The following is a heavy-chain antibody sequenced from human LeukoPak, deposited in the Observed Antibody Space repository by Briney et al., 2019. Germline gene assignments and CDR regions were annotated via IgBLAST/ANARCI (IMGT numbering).Heavy chain of an antibody. CDR3: ATTSEDTIFGVVIQFDY. D-gene: IGHD3-3*01. CDR2: IVPILGIA. CDR1: GGTFSSYA. V-gene: IGHV1-69*04. Sequence: SVKVSCKASGGTFSSYAISWVRQAPGQGLEWMGRIVPILGIANYAQKFQGRVTITTDESTSTAYMELSSLRSEDTAVYYCATTSEDTIFGVVIQFDYWGQGTLVTVSS. J-gene: IGHJ4*02.